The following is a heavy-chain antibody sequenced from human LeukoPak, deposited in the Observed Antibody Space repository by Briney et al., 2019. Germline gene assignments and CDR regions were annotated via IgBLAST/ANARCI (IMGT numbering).Heavy chain of an antibody. CDR2: IYSGGST. D-gene: IGHD6-13*01. Sequence: GGSLRLSCAASGFTVSSNYMSWVRQAPWKGLEWVSVIYSGGSTYYADSVKGRFTISRDNSKNTLYLQMNSLRAEDTAVYYCAKGRVAASGDVDYWGQGTLVTVSS. J-gene: IGHJ4*02. CDR1: GFTVSSNY. CDR3: AKGRVAASGDVDY. V-gene: IGHV3-53*01.